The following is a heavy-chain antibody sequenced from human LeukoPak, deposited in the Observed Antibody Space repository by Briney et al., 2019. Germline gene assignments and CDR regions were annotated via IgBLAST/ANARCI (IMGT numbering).Heavy chain of an antibody. Sequence: SETLSLTCTVSGGSISSGGYYWSWIRQPPGKGLEWIGYIYYSGSTYYNPSLKSRVTISVDTSKNQFSLKLSSVTAADTAVYYCARSTVGSGSYPGSFDYWGQGTLVTVSS. CDR1: GGSISSGGYY. CDR3: ARSTVGSGSYPGSFDY. CDR2: IYYSGST. V-gene: IGHV4-31*03. J-gene: IGHJ4*02. D-gene: IGHD1-26*01.